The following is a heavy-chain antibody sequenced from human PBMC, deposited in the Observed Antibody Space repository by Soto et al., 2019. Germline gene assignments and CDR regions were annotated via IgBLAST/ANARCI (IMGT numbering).Heavy chain of an antibody. CDR1: GFTFSSYG. D-gene: IGHD2-2*03. CDR2: IPYDGITK. J-gene: IGHJ6*02. CDR3: AKGLDIVLVPGTIGPYYYYGVDV. V-gene: IGHV3-30*18. Sequence: VQLVESGGGVVQPGRSLRLSCAASGFTFSSYGMNWVRQAPGKGLEWVALIPYDGITKYYADSVKGRFTISRDNAKNTQYLQMNSLRPEDTAVYYCAKGLDIVLVPGTIGPYYYYGVDVWGQGTTVTVSS.